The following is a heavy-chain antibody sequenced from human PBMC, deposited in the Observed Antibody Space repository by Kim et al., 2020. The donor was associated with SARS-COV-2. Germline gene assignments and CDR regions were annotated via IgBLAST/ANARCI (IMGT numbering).Heavy chain of an antibody. V-gene: IGHV1-69*04. J-gene: IGHJ6*02. CDR2: IIPILGIA. D-gene: IGHD5-18*01. Sequence: SVKVSCKASGGTFSSYAISWVRQAPGQGLEWMGRIIPILGIANYAQKFQGRVTITAAKSTSTAYMELSSLRSEDTAVYYCARPDTASNHPYYYYGMDVWGQGTTVTVSS. CDR3: ARPDTASNHPYYYYGMDV. CDR1: GGTFSSYA.